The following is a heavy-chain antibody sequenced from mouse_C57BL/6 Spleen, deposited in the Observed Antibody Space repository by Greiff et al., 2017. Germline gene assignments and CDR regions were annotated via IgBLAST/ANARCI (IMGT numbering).Heavy chain of an antibody. CDR1: GYTFTDYE. Sequence: VQLQQSGAELVRPGASVTLSCKASGYTFTDYEMHWVKQTPVHGLEWIGAIDPETGGTAYNQKFKGTAILTADKSSSTAYMELRSLTSEDSAVYYCTRNYGNYAYFVYWGQGTTLTVSS. V-gene: IGHV1-15*01. J-gene: IGHJ2*01. D-gene: IGHD2-1*01. CDR3: TRNYGNYAYFVY. CDR2: IDPETGGT.